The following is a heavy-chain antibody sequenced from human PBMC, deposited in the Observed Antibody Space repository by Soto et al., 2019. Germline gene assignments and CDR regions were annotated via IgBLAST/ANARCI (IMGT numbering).Heavy chain of an antibody. J-gene: IGHJ4*02. V-gene: IGHV4-59*01. Sequence: PSEALSLTCTVSGGSISSYYWIWIRQPPGKGLEWLGYIYYSGSTNYNPSLKSRVTISVDTSQNQFSLKLSSVTAADTAVYYCAREDSNLGFDYWGQGTLVTVSS. CDR1: GGSISSYY. D-gene: IGHD3-22*01. CDR3: AREDSNLGFDY. CDR2: IYYSGST.